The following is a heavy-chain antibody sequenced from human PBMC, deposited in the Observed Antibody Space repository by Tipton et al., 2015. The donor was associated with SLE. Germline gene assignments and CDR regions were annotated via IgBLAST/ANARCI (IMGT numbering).Heavy chain of an antibody. V-gene: IGHV4-4*07. J-gene: IGHJ4*02. Sequence: TLSLTCTVSGGSISNYYWCWIRQPAGTGLEWIGRIYTSGSTNYNPPLKSRVTISVDTSKNQFSLKLSSVTAAGTAVYYCARLGVVVTAIDYWGQGTLVTVSS. CDR2: IYTSGST. D-gene: IGHD2-21*02. CDR3: ARLGVVVTAIDY. CDR1: GGSISNYY.